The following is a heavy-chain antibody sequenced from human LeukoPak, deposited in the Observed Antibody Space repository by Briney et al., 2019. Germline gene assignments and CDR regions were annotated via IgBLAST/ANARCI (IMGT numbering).Heavy chain of an antibody. CDR1: GYTFTGYY. CDR3: ARDPEHYYGSGSYSRYYYMDV. V-gene: IGHV1-2*02. D-gene: IGHD3-10*01. Sequence: GASVKVSCKASGYTFTGYYMHWVRQAPGQGLEWMGWINPNSGGTNYAQKFQGRVTMTRDTSISTAYMELSSLRSEDTAVYYCARDPEHYYGSGSYSRYYYMDVWGKGTTVTISS. CDR2: INPNSGGT. J-gene: IGHJ6*03.